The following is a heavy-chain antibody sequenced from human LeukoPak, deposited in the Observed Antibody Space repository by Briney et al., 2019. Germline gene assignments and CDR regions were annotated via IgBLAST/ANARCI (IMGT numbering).Heavy chain of an antibody. V-gene: IGHV3-7*01. J-gene: IGHJ4*02. CDR1: GFSFSSYW. CDR2: IKQDGSEK. Sequence: GVLRLSCAASGFSFSSYWMSWVRQAPGKGLEWVANIKQDGSEKYYVDSVKGRFTISRDNAKNSLYLQINSLRAEDTAVYYCARGFRGWYAEGFDYWGQGTVVTVSS. CDR3: ARGFRGWYAEGFDY. D-gene: IGHD6-19*01.